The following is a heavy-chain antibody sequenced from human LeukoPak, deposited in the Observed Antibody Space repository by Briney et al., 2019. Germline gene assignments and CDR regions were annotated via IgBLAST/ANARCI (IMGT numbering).Heavy chain of an antibody. V-gene: IGHV3-21*01. CDR3: ARGGRWELIPTAYDY. CDR1: GFTFSNVW. D-gene: IGHD1-26*01. Sequence: PGGSLRLSCAASGFTFSNVWMNWVRQAPGKGLEWVSSISSSSSYIYYADSVKGRFTISRDNAKNSLYLQMNSLRAEDTAVYYCARGGRWELIPTAYDYWGQGTLVTVSS. CDR2: ISSSSSYI. J-gene: IGHJ4*02.